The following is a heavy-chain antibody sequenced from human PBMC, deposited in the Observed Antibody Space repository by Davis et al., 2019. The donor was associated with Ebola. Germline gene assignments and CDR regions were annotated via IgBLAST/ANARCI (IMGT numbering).Heavy chain of an antibody. CDR3: ARGVRGYSQGSRFDF. V-gene: IGHV3-53*01. Sequence: ESLKISCAASGFTVSSNYMSWVRQAPGKGLEWVSLIYSDGRTFYVDSVKGRFTVSRDNPKNTLYLEMSSLRAEDTAVYYCARGVRGYSQGSRFDFWGQGTLLTVSS. D-gene: IGHD5-18*01. J-gene: IGHJ4*02. CDR1: GFTVSSNY. CDR2: IYSDGRT.